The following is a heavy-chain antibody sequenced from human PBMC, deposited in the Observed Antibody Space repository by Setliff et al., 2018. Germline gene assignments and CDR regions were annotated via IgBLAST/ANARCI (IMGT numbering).Heavy chain of an antibody. Sequence: GESLKISCKGSGYSFTSHWIGWVRQMPGKGLELMGIIYSRDSDTRYSPSFQGQVTISADKSITTAYLQWSRLKVSDSGIYYCARGRRDGYKAGFDPWGQGTLVTVSS. CDR1: GYSFTSHW. D-gene: IGHD5-12*01. CDR2: IYSRDSDT. J-gene: IGHJ5*02. CDR3: ARGRRDGYKAGFDP. V-gene: IGHV5-51*01.